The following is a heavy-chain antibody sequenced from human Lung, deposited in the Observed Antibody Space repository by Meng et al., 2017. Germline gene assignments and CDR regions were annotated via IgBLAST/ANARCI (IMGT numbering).Heavy chain of an antibody. CDR1: GGSFSDYY. CDR2: INHSGST. D-gene: IGHD4-11*01. V-gene: IGHV4-34*01. Sequence: QVPAQQWGAGLLKPSETLSLTCVVSGGSFSDYYWSWIRQPPGKGLEWIGEINHSGSTNYNPSLESRATISVDTSQNNLSLKLSSVTAADSAVYYCARGPTTMAHDFDYWGQGTLVTGSS. J-gene: IGHJ4*02. CDR3: ARGPTTMAHDFDY.